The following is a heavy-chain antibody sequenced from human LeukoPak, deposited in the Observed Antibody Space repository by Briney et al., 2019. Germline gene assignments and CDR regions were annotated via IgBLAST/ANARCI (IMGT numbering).Heavy chain of an antibody. V-gene: IGHV3-7*01. CDR2: IREDGGEK. J-gene: IGHJ4*02. CDR3: ARDEAGFGEYLVH. D-gene: IGHD3-10*01. Sequence: GGSLRLSCAGSGFILSNYWMSWVRQAPGKGLEWVANIREDGGEKHYVDYLKGRFTISRDNVRNLVFLQMNSLRVEDTAIYFCARDEAGFGEYLVHWGQGTSVTVSS. CDR1: GFILSNYW.